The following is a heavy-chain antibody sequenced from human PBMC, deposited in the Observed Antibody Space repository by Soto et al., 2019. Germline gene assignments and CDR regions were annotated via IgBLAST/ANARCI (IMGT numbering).Heavy chain of an antibody. CDR3: ARDRWDYYDSSAPEL. CDR2: INPNSGGT. CDR1: GYTLTGYY. V-gene: IGHV1-2*02. D-gene: IGHD3-22*01. J-gene: IGHJ4*02. Sequence: ASVKVSCKASGYTLTGYYMHWVRQAPGQGLEWMGWINPNSGGTNYAQKFQGRVTMTRDTSISTAYMELSRLRSDDTAVYYCARDRWDYYDSSAPELWGQGTLVTVSS.